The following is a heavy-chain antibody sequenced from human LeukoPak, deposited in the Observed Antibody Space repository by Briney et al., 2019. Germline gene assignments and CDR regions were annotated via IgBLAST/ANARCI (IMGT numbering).Heavy chain of an antibody. CDR2: INHSGST. D-gene: IGHD6-13*01. CDR3: ARETAAGFYYGMDV. Sequence: SETLSLTCAVYGGSFSGYYWSWIRQPPGKGLEWIGEINHSGSTNYNPSLKSRVTISVDTSKNQFSLKLSSVTAADTVVYYRARETAAGFYYGMDVWGKGTTVTVSS. CDR1: GGSFSGYY. J-gene: IGHJ6*04. V-gene: IGHV4-34*01.